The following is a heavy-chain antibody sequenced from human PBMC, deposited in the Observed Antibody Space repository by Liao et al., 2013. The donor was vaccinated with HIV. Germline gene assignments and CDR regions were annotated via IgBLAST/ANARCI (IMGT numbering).Heavy chain of an antibody. J-gene: IGHJ6*03. CDR1: GGSISSGSYY. D-gene: IGHD3-3*01. CDR2: IYTSGST. CDR3: ARESDTYYDFWSGSFNYYYYMDV. V-gene: IGHV4-61*02. Sequence: QVQLQESGPGLVKPSQTLSLTCTVSGGSISSGSYYWSWIRQPAGKGLEWIGRIYTSGSTNYNPSLKSRVTMSVDTSKNQFSLKLSSVTAADTAVYYCARESDTYYDFWSGSFNYYYYMDVWGKGTTVTVSS.